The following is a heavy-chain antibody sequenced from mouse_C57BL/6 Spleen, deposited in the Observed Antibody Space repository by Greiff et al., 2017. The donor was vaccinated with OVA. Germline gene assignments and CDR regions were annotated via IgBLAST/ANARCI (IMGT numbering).Heavy chain of an antibody. Sequence: EVQLQQSGPELVKPGASVKISCKASGYTFTDYYMNWVKQSHGKSLEWIGDINPNNGGTSYNQKFKGKATLTVDKSSSTAYMELRSLTSEDSAVYYCARGDGYSGAWFAYWGQGTLVTVSA. J-gene: IGHJ3*01. D-gene: IGHD2-3*01. CDR2: INPNNGGT. CDR3: ARGDGYSGAWFAY. V-gene: IGHV1-26*01. CDR1: GYTFTDYY.